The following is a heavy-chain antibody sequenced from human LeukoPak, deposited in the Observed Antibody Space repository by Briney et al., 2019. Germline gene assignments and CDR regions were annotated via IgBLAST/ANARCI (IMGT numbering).Heavy chain of an antibody. Sequence: SETLSLTCAVSGYSISSNYYWGWIRQPPGKKLEWIGSIYNSGSTYYNPSLKSRITISVDTSKNHFSLKLSSVTAADTAVYYCARNATTGWFDPWGQGTPVTVSS. V-gene: IGHV4-38-2*01. CDR2: IYNSGST. CDR1: GYSISSNYY. D-gene: IGHD1-14*01. CDR3: ARNATTGWFDP. J-gene: IGHJ5*02.